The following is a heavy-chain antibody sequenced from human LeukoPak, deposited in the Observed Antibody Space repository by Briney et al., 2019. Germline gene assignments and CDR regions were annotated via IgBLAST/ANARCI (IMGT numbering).Heavy chain of an antibody. V-gene: IGHV5-51*01. Sequence: RTGESLKISCKGSGYSFTSYWIGWVRQMPGKGLEWMGIIYPGDSDTRYSPSFQGQVTISADKSISTAYLQWSSLKASDTAMYYCARFFHLIAAADPGGFDSWGQGTLVTVSS. CDR3: ARFFHLIAAADPGGFDS. J-gene: IGHJ5*01. CDR1: GYSFTSYW. CDR2: IYPGDSDT. D-gene: IGHD6-13*01.